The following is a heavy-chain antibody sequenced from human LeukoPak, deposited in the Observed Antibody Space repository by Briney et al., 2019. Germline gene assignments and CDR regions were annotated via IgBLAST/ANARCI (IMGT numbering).Heavy chain of an antibody. J-gene: IGHJ6*03. Sequence: GASVKVSCKASGYTFTGYYMHWVRQAPGQGLEWMGGIIPILGTANSAQRFQGRVTITTDESRSTVYMEVSSLRSEDTAVYYCARMDWNTNYYMDVWGKGTTVTVSS. CDR2: IIPILGTA. V-gene: IGHV1-69*16. CDR3: ARMDWNTNYYMDV. D-gene: IGHD1/OR15-1a*01. CDR1: GYTFTGYY.